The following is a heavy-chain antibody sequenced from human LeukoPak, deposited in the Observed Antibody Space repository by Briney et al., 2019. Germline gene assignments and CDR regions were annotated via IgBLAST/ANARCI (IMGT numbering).Heavy chain of an antibody. CDR1: GFTFSSYS. D-gene: IGHD3-3*01. J-gene: IGHJ4*02. V-gene: IGHV3-21*01. Sequence: GGSLRLSYAATGFTFSSYSMNWVRQAPGKGLEWVSSISSSSSFIYYADSVKGRFTISRDNAKNSLYLQMNSLRAEDTAVYYCASTIFGVVTRVDYWGQGTQVTVSS. CDR3: ASTIFGVVTRVDY. CDR2: ISSSSSFI.